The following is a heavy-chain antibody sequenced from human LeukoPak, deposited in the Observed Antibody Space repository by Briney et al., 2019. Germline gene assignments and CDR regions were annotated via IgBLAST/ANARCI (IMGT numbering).Heavy chain of an antibody. V-gene: IGHV3-23*01. CDR1: EFTFSSYA. CDR2: ISASGGTT. Sequence: GGSLRLSCAASEFTFSSYAMSWVRQAPGKGLEWVSCISASGGTTYYADSVKGRFTISRDNSRNTLYLQMNSLRAEDTAVYYCAKDLTGHTTPLFVYWGQGTLVIVSS. J-gene: IGHJ4*02. D-gene: IGHD3-9*01. CDR3: AKDLTGHTTPLFVY.